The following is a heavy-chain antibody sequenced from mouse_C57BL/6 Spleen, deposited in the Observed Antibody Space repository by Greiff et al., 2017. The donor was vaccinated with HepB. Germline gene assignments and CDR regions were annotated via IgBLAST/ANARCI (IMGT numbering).Heavy chain of an antibody. Sequence: QVQLQQPGAELVKPGASVKLSCKASGYTFTSYWMHWVKQRPGRGLEWIGRIEPNSGGTKYNEKFKSKATLTVDKPSSTAYMQLSSLTSEDSAVYYCAREGDYYYGSSPGDYWGQGTSVTVSS. J-gene: IGHJ4*01. D-gene: IGHD1-1*01. CDR1: GYTFTSYW. V-gene: IGHV1-72*01. CDR3: AREGDYYYGSSPGDY. CDR2: IEPNSGGT.